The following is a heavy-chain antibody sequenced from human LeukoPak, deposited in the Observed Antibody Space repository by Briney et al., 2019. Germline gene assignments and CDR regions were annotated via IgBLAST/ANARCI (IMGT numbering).Heavy chain of an antibody. Sequence: GGSLRLSCAASGFIVSSNYMTWVRQAPGKGLEWVSVIYSGGTTYYADSVKGRFTISRDNSKNTLYLQMNSLRAEDTAVYYCTRGVKYRRDCSSTSCYNYYYYGMDVWGQGTTVTVSS. D-gene: IGHD2-2*02. CDR3: TRGVKYRRDCSSTSCYNYYYYGMDV. CDR2: IYSGGTT. V-gene: IGHV3-53*01. J-gene: IGHJ6*02. CDR1: GFIVSSNY.